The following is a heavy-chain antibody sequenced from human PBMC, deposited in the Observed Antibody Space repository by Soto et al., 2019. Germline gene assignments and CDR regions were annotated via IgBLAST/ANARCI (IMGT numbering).Heavy chain of an antibody. CDR2: ISYDGSNK. D-gene: IGHD6-6*01. CDR3: GRDQAGRPPDPYYYRKDG. Sequence: GGSLTLSCAASGFTFSSYSMHWVRQAPGKGLEWVAVISYDGSNKYYADSVKGRFTISRDNSKNTLYLQMNSLRAEDTAVYYCGRDQAGRPPDPYYYRKDGWGQGTTVTV. V-gene: IGHV3-30-3*01. J-gene: IGHJ6*02. CDR1: GFTFSSYS.